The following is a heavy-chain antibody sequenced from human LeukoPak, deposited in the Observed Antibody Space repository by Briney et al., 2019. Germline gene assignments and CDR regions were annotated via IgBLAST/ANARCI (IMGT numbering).Heavy chain of an antibody. CDR3: AKDGQWEPTNAFDI. V-gene: IGHV3-23*01. D-gene: IGHD1-26*01. CDR1: GFTFSSYA. Sequence: GGSLRLSCAASGFTFSSYAMSWVRQAPGKGLEWVSGISGSGGSTYYADSVKGRFTISRDNSKNTLYLQMNSLRAEATAVYYCAKDGQWEPTNAFDIWGQGTMVTVSS. CDR2: ISGSGGST. J-gene: IGHJ3*02.